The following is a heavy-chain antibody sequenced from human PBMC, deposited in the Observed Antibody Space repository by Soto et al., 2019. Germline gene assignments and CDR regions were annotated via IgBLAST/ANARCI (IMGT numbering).Heavy chain of an antibody. J-gene: IGHJ4*02. Sequence: GASVKVSCKASGYTFTSYYMHWVRHAPGQGLEWMGIINPSGGSTSYAQKFQGRVTMTRDTSTSTVYMELSSLRSEDTAVYYCIGLPLDSSSKEGWGQGTLVTVSS. CDR2: INPSGGST. CDR1: GYTFTSYY. CDR3: IGLPLDSSSKEG. D-gene: IGHD6-13*01. V-gene: IGHV1-46*01.